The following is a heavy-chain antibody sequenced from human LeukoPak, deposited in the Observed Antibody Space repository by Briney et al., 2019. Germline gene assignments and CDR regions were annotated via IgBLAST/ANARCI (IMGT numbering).Heavy chain of an antibody. CDR1: GFTFSNSW. Sequence: GGSLRLSCAASGFTFSNSWMHWVRQAPGKGLLWVSRISSDGSSTSYSDSVKGRFTISRNNAKNSLYLQMNSLRAEDTAVYYCARDSGDSSSWSFDYWGQGTLVTVSS. V-gene: IGHV3-74*01. CDR2: ISSDGSST. CDR3: ARDSGDSSSWSFDY. D-gene: IGHD6-13*01. J-gene: IGHJ4*02.